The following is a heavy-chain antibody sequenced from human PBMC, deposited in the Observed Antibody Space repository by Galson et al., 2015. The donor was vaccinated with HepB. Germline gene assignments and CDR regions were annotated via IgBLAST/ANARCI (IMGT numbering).Heavy chain of an antibody. V-gene: IGHV1-46*01. CDR2: INPSGGRK. D-gene: IGHD3-22*01. CDR1: GGTFRSYA. J-gene: IGHJ5*02. CDR3: AKDMWALPDSVLHSQGGLDSLVYLDWFDP. Sequence: SVKVSCKASGGTFRSYAISWVRQAPGQGLEWMGIINPSGGRKSYAQKFKGRVTMTRDTSTSTFYQEMSSLRSEDTAVYYCAKDMWALPDSVLHSQGGLDSLVYLDWFDPLCQGTLVTVSS.